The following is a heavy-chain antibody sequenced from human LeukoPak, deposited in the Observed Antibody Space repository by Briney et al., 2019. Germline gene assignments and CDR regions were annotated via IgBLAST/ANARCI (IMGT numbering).Heavy chain of an antibody. CDR3: ARGGIAAAGDAFDT. Sequence: PSETLSLTCTVSGGSISSYYWSWIRQPPGKGLEWIGYIYYSGSTNYNPSLKSRVTISVDTSKNQFSLKLSSVTAADTAVYYCARGGIAAAGDAFDTWGQGTMVTVSS. CDR1: GGSISSYY. V-gene: IGHV4-59*08. CDR2: IYYSGST. D-gene: IGHD6-13*01. J-gene: IGHJ3*02.